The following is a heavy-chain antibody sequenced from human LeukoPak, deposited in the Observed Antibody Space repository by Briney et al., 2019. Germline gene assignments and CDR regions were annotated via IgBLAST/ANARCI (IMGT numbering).Heavy chain of an antibody. J-gene: IGHJ6*03. CDR1: GGSISSYY. CDR2: IYYSGST. D-gene: IGHD3-10*01. V-gene: IGHV4-59*01. Sequence: SETLSLTCNASGGSISSYYWSWIRQPPGKGLEWIGYIYYSGSTNYNPSLKSRVTISVATSKNPFSLKLTSVTAADTAVYSCARMGPPLRGVRYYYYMDVWGKGTTVTVSS. CDR3: ARMGPPLRGVRYYYYMDV.